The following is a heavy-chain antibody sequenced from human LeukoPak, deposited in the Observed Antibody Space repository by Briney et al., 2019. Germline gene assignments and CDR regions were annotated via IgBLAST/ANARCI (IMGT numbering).Heavy chain of an antibody. CDR3: ARDITKITIFGVVISYYFDY. V-gene: IGHV1-18*01. J-gene: IGHJ4*02. Sequence: ASVKVSCKASGYTFTSYGISWVRQAPGQGLEWMGWISAYNGNTNYAQKLQGRVTMTTDTSTSTAYMEPRSLRSDDTAVYYCARDITKITIFGVVISYYFDYWGQGTLVTVSS. CDR1: GYTFTSYG. D-gene: IGHD3-3*01. CDR2: ISAYNGNT.